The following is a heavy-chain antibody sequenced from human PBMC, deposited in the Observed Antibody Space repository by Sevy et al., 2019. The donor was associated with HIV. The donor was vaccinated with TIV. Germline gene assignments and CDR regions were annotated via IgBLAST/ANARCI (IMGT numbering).Heavy chain of an antibody. CDR1: GFTFSSYG. D-gene: IGHD2-2*01. CDR2: IWYDGSNK. CDR3: ARDRHCSSTSCSTTLGDV. J-gene: IGHJ6*02. Sequence: GGSLRLSCTASGFTFSSYGMHWVRQAPGKGLEWVAVIWYDGSNKNSADSVKGRFTISRDNSKNTLYLQMNSLRAEDTAVYYCARDRHCSSTSCSTTLGDVWGQGTTVTVSS. V-gene: IGHV3-33*01.